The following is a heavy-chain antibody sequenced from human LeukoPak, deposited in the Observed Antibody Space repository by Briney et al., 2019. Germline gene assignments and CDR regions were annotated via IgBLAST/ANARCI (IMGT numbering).Heavy chain of an antibody. CDR2: ISSSSSYI. CDR3: ARDVGDQYAFDY. Sequence: GGSLRLSCAASGFTFSSYSMNWVRQAPGKGLEWVSSISSSSSYIYYADSVKGRFTISRDNAKNSLYLQMNSLRAEDTALYYCARDVGDQYAFDYWGQGTLVTVSS. V-gene: IGHV3-21*04. D-gene: IGHD3-16*01. CDR1: GFTFSSYS. J-gene: IGHJ4*02.